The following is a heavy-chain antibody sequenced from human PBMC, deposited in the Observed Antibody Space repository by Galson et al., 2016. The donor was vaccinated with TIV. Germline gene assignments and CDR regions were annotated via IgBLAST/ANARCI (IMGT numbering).Heavy chain of an antibody. CDR2: INAGNGDT. CDR1: GYTFTTHP. J-gene: IGHJ4*02. V-gene: IGHV1-3*01. Sequence: SVKVSCKASGYTFTTHPIHWVRQAPGQRPEWMGWINAGNGDTKYSQRFQGRVTFTRDTSASTAYMELSSLTYEDTAVYYCARPPYCGGYCYKYDSWGQGTLVTVSS. D-gene: IGHD2-21*01. CDR3: ARPPYCGGYCYKYDS.